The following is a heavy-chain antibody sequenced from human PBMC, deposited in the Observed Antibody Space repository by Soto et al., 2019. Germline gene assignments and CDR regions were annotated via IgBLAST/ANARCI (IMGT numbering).Heavy chain of an antibody. Sequence: ASVKVSCKASGYTFTSYDISWVRQAPGQGLEWMGRIIPILGIANYAQKFQGRVTITADKSTSTAYMELSSLRSEDTAVYYCARDYYGSGSRTNWFDPWGQGTLVTVSS. J-gene: IGHJ5*02. CDR3: ARDYYGSGSRTNWFDP. CDR1: GYTFTSYD. D-gene: IGHD3-10*01. CDR2: IIPILGIA. V-gene: IGHV1-69*04.